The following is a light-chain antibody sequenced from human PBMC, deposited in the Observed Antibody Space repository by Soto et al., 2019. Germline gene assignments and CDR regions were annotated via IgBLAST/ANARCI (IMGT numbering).Light chain of an antibody. CDR1: SSDVGGYNY. V-gene: IGLV2-14*01. CDR3: SSYTSSSTL. CDR2: EVS. J-gene: IGLJ1*01. Sequence: QSALTQPASVSGSPGQSITISCTGTSSDVGGYNYVSWYQQHPGKAPKLMIYEVSNRPSGVSNRFSCSKSGNTASLTISGLQAEDEADYYCSSYTSSSTLFGTGTKVTVL.